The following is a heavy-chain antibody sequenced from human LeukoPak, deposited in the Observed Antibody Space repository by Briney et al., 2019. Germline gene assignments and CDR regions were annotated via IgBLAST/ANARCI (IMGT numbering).Heavy chain of an antibody. J-gene: IGHJ4*02. CDR3: ATNTRAYAVLLAY. V-gene: IGHV3-23*01. Sequence: GGSLRLSCAASGFTFSSYAMSWVRQAPGKGLEWVSAISGSGGSTYYADSVKGRFTISRDNADNSLYLQMDGLRAEDTAVYYCATNTRAYAVLLAYWGQGTLVTVSS. CDR1: GFTFSSYA. CDR2: ISGSGGST. D-gene: IGHD4-17*01.